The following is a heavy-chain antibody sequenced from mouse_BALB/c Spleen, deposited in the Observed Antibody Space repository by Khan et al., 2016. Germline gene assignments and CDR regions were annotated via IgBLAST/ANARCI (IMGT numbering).Heavy chain of an antibody. J-gene: IGHJ1*01. CDR2: IRYNGST. Sequence: VQLQESGPGLVKPSQSLSITCNVTGYSITSDYAWNWIRQFPGNKLEWGGYIRYNGSTTYNPSLKSRISITRDKSKNQFFMQLFSVTTADPATYYCTRSPPATRYFDVWGAGTTVTVSS. D-gene: IGHD3-1*01. V-gene: IGHV3-2*02. CDR1: GYSITSDYA. CDR3: TRSPPATRYFDV.